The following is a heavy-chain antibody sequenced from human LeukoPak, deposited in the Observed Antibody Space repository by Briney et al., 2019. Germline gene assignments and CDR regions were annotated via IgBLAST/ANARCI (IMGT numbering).Heavy chain of an antibody. CDR3: AKDGPHIMTTVTLDAFDI. D-gene: IGHD4-17*01. Sequence: GGSLRLSCAASGFTFSSYGMHWVRQAPGKGLEWVAVISYDGSNKYYADSVKGRFTISRDNSKNTLYLQMNSLRAEDTAVYYCAKDGPHIMTTVTLDAFDIWGQGTMVTVSS. CDR1: GFTFSSYG. V-gene: IGHV3-30*18. J-gene: IGHJ3*02. CDR2: ISYDGSNK.